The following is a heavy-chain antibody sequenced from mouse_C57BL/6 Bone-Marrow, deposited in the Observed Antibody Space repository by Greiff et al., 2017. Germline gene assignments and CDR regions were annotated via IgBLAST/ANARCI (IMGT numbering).Heavy chain of an antibody. J-gene: IGHJ3*01. CDR2: IYPRSGNT. Sequence: VQLQQSGAELARPGASVKLSCKASGYTFTSYGISWVKQRTGQGLEWIGEIYPRSGNTYYNEKFKGKATLTADKSSSTAYMGLRSLTSEDAAVYVCARWAGYYGFAYWGQGTLVTVSA. D-gene: IGHD1-1*01. CDR3: ARWAGYYGFAY. V-gene: IGHV1-81*01. CDR1: GYTFTSYG.